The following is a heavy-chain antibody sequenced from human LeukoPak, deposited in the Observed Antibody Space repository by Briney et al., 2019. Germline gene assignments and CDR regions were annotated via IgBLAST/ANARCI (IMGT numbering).Heavy chain of an antibody. J-gene: IGHJ4*02. CDR1: GFTFSSYE. V-gene: IGHV3-48*03. CDR3: ARGYYYDSSGYWLFFDY. D-gene: IGHD3-22*01. Sequence: GGSLRLSCAASGFTFSSYEMNWVRHAPGKGLEWVSYISSSGSTIYYADSVKGRFTISRDNAKNSLYLQMNSLRAEDTAVYYCARGYYYDSSGYWLFFDYWGQGTLVTVSS. CDR2: ISSSGSTI.